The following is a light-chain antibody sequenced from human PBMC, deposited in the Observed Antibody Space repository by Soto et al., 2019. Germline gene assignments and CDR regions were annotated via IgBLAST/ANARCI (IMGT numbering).Light chain of an antibody. Sequence: DIQMTQSPSTLSASVGDRVTITCRASQSISTWLAWYQQKPWKAPKLLIYKASNLEGGVPSRFSGSGSGTEFTITISSLQPDDFATYYCQQYNTYPLTFGGGTTVESK. CDR2: KAS. J-gene: IGKJ4*01. CDR1: QSISTW. V-gene: IGKV1-5*03. CDR3: QQYNTYPLT.